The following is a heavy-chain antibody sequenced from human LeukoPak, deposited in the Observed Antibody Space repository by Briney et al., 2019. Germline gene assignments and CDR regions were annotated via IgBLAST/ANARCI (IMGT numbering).Heavy chain of an antibody. Sequence: GGSLRLSCAASGFTFSSYSMNWVRQAPGKGLEWVSSISSSSSYIYYADSLKGRFTISRDNAKNSLYLQMNSLRAEDTAVYYCAREDLGKNVDYGDYDHDDIFDYWGQGTLVTVSS. CDR3: AREDLGKNVDYGDYDHDDIFDY. D-gene: IGHD4-17*01. CDR1: GFTFSSYS. V-gene: IGHV3-21*01. CDR2: ISSSSSYI. J-gene: IGHJ4*02.